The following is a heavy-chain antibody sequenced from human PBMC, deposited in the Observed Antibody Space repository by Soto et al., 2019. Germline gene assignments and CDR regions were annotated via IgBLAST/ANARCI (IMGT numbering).Heavy chain of an antibody. V-gene: IGHV1-69*08. CDR3: ARDRPRYCSGGSCYDYYYYYYMDV. J-gene: IGHJ6*03. CDR2: IIPILGIA. CDR1: GGTFSSYT. Sequence: QVQLVQSGAEVKKPGSSVKVSCKASGGTFSSYTISWVRQAPGQGLEWMGRIIPILGIANYAQKFQGRVTSTADKSTSTAYMELSSLRSEDTAVYYCARDRPRYCSGGSCYDYYYYYYMDVWGKGTTVTVSS. D-gene: IGHD2-15*01.